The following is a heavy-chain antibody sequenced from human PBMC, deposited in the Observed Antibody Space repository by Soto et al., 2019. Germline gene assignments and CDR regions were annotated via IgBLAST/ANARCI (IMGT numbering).Heavy chain of an antibody. CDR3: ARSGSGSHQSV. J-gene: IGHJ6*02. D-gene: IGHD3-10*01. Sequence: EVQLVESGGGLVQPGGSLRLSCAASGFTFSSYWMHWVRQAPGKGLVWVSRINSDGSSTSYADSVKGRSTISRDNAKNALSLQMNGLRAEDTAVDYCARSGSGSHQSVWGQGTTVTVSS. CDR2: INSDGSST. CDR1: GFTFSSYW. V-gene: IGHV3-74*01.